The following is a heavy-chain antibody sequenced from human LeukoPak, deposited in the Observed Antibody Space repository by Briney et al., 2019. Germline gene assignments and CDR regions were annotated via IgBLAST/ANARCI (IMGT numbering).Heavy chain of an antibody. J-gene: IGHJ4*02. CDR3: ARDSDTHLGGPEDY. D-gene: IGHD1-26*01. CDR2: IIPILGIA. Sequence: VASVKVSCKASGYTFTSYGISWVRQAPGQGLEWMGRIIPILGIANYAQKFQGRVTITADKSTSTAYMELSSLRSEDTAVYYCARDSDTHLGGPEDYWGQGTLVTVSS. V-gene: IGHV1-69*04. CDR1: GYTFTSYG.